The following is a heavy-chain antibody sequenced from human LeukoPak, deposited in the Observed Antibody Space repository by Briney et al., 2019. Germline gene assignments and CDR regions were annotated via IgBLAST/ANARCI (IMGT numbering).Heavy chain of an antibody. J-gene: IGHJ4*02. CDR2: IRYDGSNK. D-gene: IGHD6-19*01. Sequence: GRSLRLSCAASGFTFSSYGMHWVRQAPGKGLEWVAFIRYDGSNKYYADSVKGRFTISRGNSKNTLYLQMNSLRAEDTAVYYCAKDPYSSGWLSKYYFDYWGQGTLVTVSS. CDR3: AKDPYSSGWLSKYYFDY. V-gene: IGHV3-30*02. CDR1: GFTFSSYG.